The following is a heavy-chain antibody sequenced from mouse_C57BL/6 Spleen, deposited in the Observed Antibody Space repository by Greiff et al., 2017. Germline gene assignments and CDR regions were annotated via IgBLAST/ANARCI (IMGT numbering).Heavy chain of an antibody. D-gene: IGHD2-3*01. CDR3: ARLDDGYYVYYYAMDY. V-gene: IGHV1-53*01. J-gene: IGHJ4*01. CDR2: INPSNGGT. Sequence: QVQLQQSGTELVKPGASVKLSCKASGYTFTSYWMHWVKQRPGQGLEWIGNINPSNGGTNYNEKFKSKATLTVDKSSSTAYMQLSSLTSEDSAVYYCARLDDGYYVYYYAMDYWGQGTSVTVSS. CDR1: GYTFTSYW.